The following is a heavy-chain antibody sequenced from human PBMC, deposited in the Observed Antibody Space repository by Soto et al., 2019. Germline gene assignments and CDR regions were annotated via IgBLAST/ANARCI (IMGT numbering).Heavy chain of an antibody. D-gene: IGHD1-26*01. CDR2: IKEDGSEK. CDR1: GFTFSSYW. V-gene: IGHV3-7*05. CDR3: ARDFGGP. J-gene: IGHJ4*02. Sequence: EVQLVESGGGWVQPGGSLRLSCTASGFTFSSYWMNWVRQAPGKGLEWVGNIKEDGSEKFSVDSVKGRFTISRDNANNSLYLDMNSRRVEATAIYFCARDFGGPWGQGTLVTVSS.